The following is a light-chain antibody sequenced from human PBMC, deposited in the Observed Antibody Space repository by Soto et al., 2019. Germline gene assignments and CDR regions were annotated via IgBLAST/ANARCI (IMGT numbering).Light chain of an antibody. CDR3: QQYGTSEII. J-gene: IGKJ5*01. Sequence: EIVLTQSPGTLSLSPRERATLSFMASQTLSNSFIAWYQQKPGQAPRLLIYDTSSRATGVPDRYSASGSGTDFTLTISRLEPEDFAVFFCQQYGTSEIIFGQGTRLEIK. CDR2: DTS. V-gene: IGKV3-20*01. CDR1: QTLSNSF.